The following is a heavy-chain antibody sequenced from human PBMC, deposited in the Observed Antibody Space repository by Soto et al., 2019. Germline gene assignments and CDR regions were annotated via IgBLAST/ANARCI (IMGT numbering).Heavy chain of an antibody. CDR1: GYTFTSYA. CDR2: INAGNGNT. D-gene: IGHD2-15*01. J-gene: IGHJ4*02. Sequence: QVQLVQSGAEVKKPGASVKVSCKASGYTFTSYAMHWVRQAPGQRLEWMGWINAGNGNTKYSQKFQGRVTITRDTSASTAYMELSSLRSEDTAVYYCAREWAVVVAEFDYWGQGTLVTVSS. CDR3: AREWAVVVAEFDY. V-gene: IGHV1-3*01.